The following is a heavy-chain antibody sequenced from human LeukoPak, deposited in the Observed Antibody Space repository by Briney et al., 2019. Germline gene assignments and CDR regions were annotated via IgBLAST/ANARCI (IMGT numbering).Heavy chain of an antibody. V-gene: IGHV3-49*03. CDR1: GFTFGVDT. Sequence: GGSLRLSCTASGFTFGVDTMSWFRQAPGKGLEWVGFIRSKVHGGTTEYAASVKGRFTISRDDSKSIAYLQMNSLKTEDTAVYFCSREPTGRWLQFDYWGQGTLVTASS. J-gene: IGHJ4*02. CDR2: IRSKVHGGTT. CDR3: SREPTGRWLQFDY. D-gene: IGHD5-24*01.